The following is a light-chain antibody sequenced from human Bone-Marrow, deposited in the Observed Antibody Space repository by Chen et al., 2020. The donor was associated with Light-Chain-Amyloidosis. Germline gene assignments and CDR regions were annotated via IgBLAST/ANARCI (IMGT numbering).Light chain of an antibody. Sequence: QSVLTQPPSASGTPGQRVTISCSGTSSNIGSNYVSWFQQLPGSAPKLLIYTNDQRPSGVPDRISGSKSGTSASLTISGLRSEDEADYYCAAWDDSLSGVFVFGTGTTVTVL. V-gene: IGLV1-47*01. J-gene: IGLJ1*01. CDR2: TND. CDR1: SSNIGSNY. CDR3: AAWDDSLSGVFV.